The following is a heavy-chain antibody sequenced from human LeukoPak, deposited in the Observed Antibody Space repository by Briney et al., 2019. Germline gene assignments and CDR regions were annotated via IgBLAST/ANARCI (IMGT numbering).Heavy chain of an antibody. J-gene: IGHJ4*02. CDR3: ASSSSTAAGVDY. D-gene: IGHD6-25*01. Sequence: SSETLSLTCTVSGGSISSYYWSWIRQPPGKGLEWIGYIYYSGSTNYNPSLKSRVTISVDTSKNQFSLKLSSVTAADTAVYYCASSSSTAAGVDYWGQGTLVTVSS. CDR1: GGSISSYY. CDR2: IYYSGST. V-gene: IGHV4-59*01.